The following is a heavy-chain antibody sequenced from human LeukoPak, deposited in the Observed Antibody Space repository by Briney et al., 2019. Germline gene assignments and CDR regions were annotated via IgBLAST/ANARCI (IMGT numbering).Heavy chain of an antibody. Sequence: GGSLRLSCVASGFTLSNYMMSWVRQAPGKGLEWVSAISGSAVGTFYSDSVRGRFTISRDSPRNTLYLQMNSLRVEDTAVYYCTKDPLDRWGQGTLVTVSS. J-gene: IGHJ5*02. CDR1: GFTLSNYM. CDR3: TKDPLDR. V-gene: IGHV3-23*01. CDR2: ISGSAVGT.